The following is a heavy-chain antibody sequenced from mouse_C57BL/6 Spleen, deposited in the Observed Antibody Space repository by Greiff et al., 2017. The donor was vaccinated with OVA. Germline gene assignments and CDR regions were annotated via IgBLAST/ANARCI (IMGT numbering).Heavy chain of an antibody. V-gene: IGHV1-61*01. CDR1: GYTFTSYW. Sequence: QVQLQQPGAELVRPGSSVKLSCKASGYTFTSYWMDWVKQRPGQGLEWIGNIYPSDSENHYNQKFKDKATLTVDKSSSTAYMQLSSLTSEDSAVYYCARKGVTTYYFDYWGQGTTLTVSS. D-gene: IGHD2-3*01. CDR2: IYPSDSEN. CDR3: ARKGVTTYYFDY. J-gene: IGHJ2*01.